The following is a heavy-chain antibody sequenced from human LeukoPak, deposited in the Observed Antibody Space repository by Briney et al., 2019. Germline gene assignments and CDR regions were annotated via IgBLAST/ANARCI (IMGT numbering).Heavy chain of an antibody. V-gene: IGHV1-2*02. Sequence: ASVKVSCKASGYTFTGYYMHWVRQAPGQGLEWMGWINPNSGGTNYARKFQGRVTMTRDTSISTAYMELSRLRSDDTAVYYCARELRLGELPSDYWGQGTLVTVSS. CDR1: GYTFTGYY. D-gene: IGHD3-16*01. CDR2: INPNSGGT. J-gene: IGHJ4*02. CDR3: ARELRLGELPSDY.